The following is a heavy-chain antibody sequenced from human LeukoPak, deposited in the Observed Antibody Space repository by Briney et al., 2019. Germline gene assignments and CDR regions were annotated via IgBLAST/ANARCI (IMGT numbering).Heavy chain of an antibody. Sequence: PGRSLRLSCAASGFTFSSYAMHWVRQAPGKGLEWVALISYDGSNKYYADSVKGRFTISRDNSKNTLYLQMNSLRAEDTAVYYCAKEGAAGTSLRYWGQGTLVTVSS. J-gene: IGHJ4*02. CDR1: GFTFSSYA. CDR2: ISYDGSNK. V-gene: IGHV3-30*04. CDR3: AKEGAAGTSLRY. D-gene: IGHD6-13*01.